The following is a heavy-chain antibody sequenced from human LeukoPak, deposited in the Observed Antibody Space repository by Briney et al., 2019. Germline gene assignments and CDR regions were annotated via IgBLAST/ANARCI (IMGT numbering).Heavy chain of an antibody. CDR1: GYTFTSYY. CDR2: ISAYNGKT. Sequence: ASVTVSCKASGYTFTSYYISWVRQAPGQGLEWMGWISAYNGKTNYAQKLQGRVTMTTDTSTNTAYMELRSLRSDDTAVYYCAREGPHRLVIKDYSYYMDVWGKGTTVTVSS. J-gene: IGHJ6*03. CDR3: AREGPHRLVIKDYSYYMDV. D-gene: IGHD3-9*01. V-gene: IGHV1-18*01.